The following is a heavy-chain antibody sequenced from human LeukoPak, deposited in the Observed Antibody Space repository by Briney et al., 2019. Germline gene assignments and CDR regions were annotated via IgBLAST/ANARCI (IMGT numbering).Heavy chain of an antibody. CDR2: INAGNGDT. D-gene: IGHD1-1*01. CDR3: ARDRGGTGDFDY. J-gene: IGHJ4*02. CDR1: GYTFTSYA. Sequence: ASVKVSCKASGYTFTSYAMHWERRAPGQRLEWMGWINAGNGDTKYSQKFQGRVTIARDTSASTAYMELSSLGSEDTAVYYCARDRGGTGDFDYWGQGTLVTVSS. V-gene: IGHV1-3*01.